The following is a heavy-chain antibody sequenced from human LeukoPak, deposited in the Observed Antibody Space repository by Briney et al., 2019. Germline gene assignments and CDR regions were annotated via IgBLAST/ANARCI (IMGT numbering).Heavy chain of an antibody. CDR1: GYTFTGYY. Sequence: GASVKVSCKASGYTFTGYYMHWVRQAPGQGLEWMGRINPNSGGTNYAQKFQGRVTMTRDTSISTAYMELSRLRSDDTAVYYCARVDYDYVWGSYRSPENDAFDIWGQGTMVTVSS. CDR2: INPNSGGT. J-gene: IGHJ3*02. V-gene: IGHV1-2*06. CDR3: ARVDYDYVWGSYRSPENDAFDI. D-gene: IGHD3-16*02.